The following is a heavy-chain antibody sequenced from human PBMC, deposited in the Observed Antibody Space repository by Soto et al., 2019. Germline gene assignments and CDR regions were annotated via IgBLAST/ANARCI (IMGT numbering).Heavy chain of an antibody. CDR2: IVASGGIT. CDR3: AKNSAATIRVGYDY. V-gene: IGHV3-23*01. Sequence: GGSLRLSYAASGFTFSSYPMSWVRQAPGQGLEWVSGIVASGGITYYADSVKGRFTISRDNSKNTLYLQMNSLRAEDTAVYYCAKNSAATIRVGYDYWGQGTLVTVSS. J-gene: IGHJ4*02. D-gene: IGHD5-12*01. CDR1: GFTFSSYP.